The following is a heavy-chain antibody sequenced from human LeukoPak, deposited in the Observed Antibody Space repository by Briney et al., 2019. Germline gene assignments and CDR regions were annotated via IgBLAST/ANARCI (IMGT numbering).Heavy chain of an antibody. D-gene: IGHD2-2*01. CDR3: ASRYCSSTSCYEGDAFDI. V-gene: IGHV4-61*01. CDR2: IYYSGST. Sequence: SETLSLTCTVSGVSVSSGSYYWSWIRQPPGKGLEWIGYIYYSGSTNYNPSLKSRVTISVDTSKNQFSLKLSSVTAADTAVYYCASRYCSSTSCYEGDAFDIWGQGTMVTVSS. J-gene: IGHJ3*02. CDR1: GVSVSSGSYY.